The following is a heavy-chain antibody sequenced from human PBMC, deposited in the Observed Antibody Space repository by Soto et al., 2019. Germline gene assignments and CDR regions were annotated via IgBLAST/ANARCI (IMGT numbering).Heavy chain of an antibody. D-gene: IGHD6-25*01. CDR2: ISGSGGSR. J-gene: IGHJ4*02. CDR3: AKVIAAAASDY. CDR1: GFTFSSYI. Sequence: EVQLLESGGGLVQPGGSLRLSCAASGFTFSSYIMTWVRQAPGKGLEWVSTISGSGGSRYYADSVKGRFTISRDNSKNTLYLQMNSLRAEDTAVYFCAKVIAAAASDYWGQGTRVTVSS. V-gene: IGHV3-23*01.